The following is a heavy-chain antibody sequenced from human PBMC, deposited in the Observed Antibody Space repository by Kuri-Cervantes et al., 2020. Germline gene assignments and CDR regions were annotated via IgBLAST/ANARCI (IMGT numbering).Heavy chain of an antibody. V-gene: IGHV3-13*01. J-gene: IGHJ4*02. CDR3: AKGVRYFDWLSIDQ. CDR1: GFTFSSYD. Sequence: GGSLRLSCAASGFTFSSYDMHWVRQSTGKGLEWVSLIETAGDTYYLGSVKGRFTISRDNAKNSLYLQMNSLRAEDTAMYYCAKGVRYFDWLSIDQWGQGTLVTVSS. D-gene: IGHD3-9*01. CDR2: IETAGDT.